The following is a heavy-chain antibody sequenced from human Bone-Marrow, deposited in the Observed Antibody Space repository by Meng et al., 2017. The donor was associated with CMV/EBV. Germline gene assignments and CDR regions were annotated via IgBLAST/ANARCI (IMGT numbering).Heavy chain of an antibody. CDR1: GGSISSYY. CDR2: IYYSGST. J-gene: IGHJ6*02. V-gene: IGHV4-59*01. CDR3: ARVTTSSGWYGMDV. D-gene: IGHD6-19*01. Sequence: SETLSLTCTVSGGSISSYYWSWIRQPPGKGLEWIGYIYYSGSTNYNPSLKSRVTISVDTSKNQFSLKLSSVTAADTAVYYCARVTTSSGWYGMDVWGQGTTVTGSS.